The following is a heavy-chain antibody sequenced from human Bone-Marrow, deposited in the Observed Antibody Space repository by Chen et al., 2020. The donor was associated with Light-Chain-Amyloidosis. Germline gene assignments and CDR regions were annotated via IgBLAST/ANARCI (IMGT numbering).Heavy chain of an antibody. CDR2: IYISRNT. V-gene: IGHV4-61*02. CDR1: GGSIRRDNYY. Sequence: QVQLQESGPGLVKPSQTLSLTCTVSGGSIRRDNYYWSWIRQPAGKGLEWIGHIYISRNTNYNPSLKSRVTISLDTSKNQFSLNLSSVTAADTAVYYCARSYSGYFDYWGQGTQVTVSS. D-gene: IGHD5-12*01. CDR3: ARSYSGYFDY. J-gene: IGHJ4*02.